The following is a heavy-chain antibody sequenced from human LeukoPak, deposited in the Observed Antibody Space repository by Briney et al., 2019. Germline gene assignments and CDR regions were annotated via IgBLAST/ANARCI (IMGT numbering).Heavy chain of an antibody. J-gene: IGHJ5*02. CDR1: GGSISSSSYY. CDR3: ASVPPIAVADYNWFDP. Sequence: SETLSLTCTVSGGSISSSSYYWGWIRQPPGKGLEWIGSIYYSGSTYYNPSLKSRVTISVDTSKNQFSLKLSSATAADTAVYYCASVPPIAVADYNWFDPWGQGTLVTVSS. CDR2: IYYSGST. V-gene: IGHV4-39*01. D-gene: IGHD6-19*01.